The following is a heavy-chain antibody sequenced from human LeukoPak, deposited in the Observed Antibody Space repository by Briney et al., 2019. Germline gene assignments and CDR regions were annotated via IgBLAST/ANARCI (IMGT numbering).Heavy chain of an antibody. CDR1: GGSTSSYY. D-gene: IGHD3-10*01. J-gene: IGHJ4*02. V-gene: IGHV4-59*01. CDR2: IYYSGST. Sequence: SETLSLTCTVSGGSTSSYYWSWIRQAPGKGLEWIGYIYYSGSTTYNPSLKSRVTISVDTSKNQFSLNLSSVTAADTAVYYCARAPPRGSYYRGYFDYWGQGTLVTVSS. CDR3: ARAPPRGSYYRGYFDY.